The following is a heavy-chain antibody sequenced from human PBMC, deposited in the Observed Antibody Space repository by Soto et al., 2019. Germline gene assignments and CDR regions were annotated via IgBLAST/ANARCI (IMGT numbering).Heavy chain of an antibody. CDR1: GYTFTSYG. V-gene: IGHV1-18*04. J-gene: IGHJ6*02. D-gene: IGHD3-10*01. CDR3: ARDPFTGLWFGELLQPCYCYGMDV. CDR2: ISAYNGNT. Sequence: QGQLVQSGAEVKKPGASVKVSCKASGYTFTSYGISWVRQAPGQGLEWMGWISAYNGNTNYAQKLQGRVTMTTDTCRSTAYVELRSLRSDDTAVYYCARDPFTGLWFGELLQPCYCYGMDVWGQGTTVTVSS.